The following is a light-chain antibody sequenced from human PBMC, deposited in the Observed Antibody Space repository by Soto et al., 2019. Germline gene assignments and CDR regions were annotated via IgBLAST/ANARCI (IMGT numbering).Light chain of an antibody. CDR3: AAWDDSLNGPL. J-gene: IGLJ3*02. Sequence: QSVLTQPPSASGTPGQRVTIPCSGSSSNIGSNTVNWYQQLPGTALTLLIYSNNQRPSGVPDRFSGSKSGTSASLAVNGLQSGDEADYYCAAWDDSLNGPLFGGGTKVTVL. CDR2: SNN. V-gene: IGLV1-44*01. CDR1: SSNIGSNT.